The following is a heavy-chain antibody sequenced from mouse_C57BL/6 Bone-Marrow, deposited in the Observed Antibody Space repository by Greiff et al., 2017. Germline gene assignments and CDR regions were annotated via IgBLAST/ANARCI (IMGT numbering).Heavy chain of an antibody. D-gene: IGHD4-1*01. CDR1: GYAFTNYL. Sequence: VQLQQSGAELVRPGASVKVSCKASGYAFTNYLMEWVKQRPGQGLEWIGGINPGSGGTNYNEKFKGKATLTADKSSSTAYMQLSSLTSEDSAVYFCARMGPDCFDYWGQGTTLTVSS. J-gene: IGHJ2*01. V-gene: IGHV1-54*01. CDR2: INPGSGGT. CDR3: ARMGPDCFDY.